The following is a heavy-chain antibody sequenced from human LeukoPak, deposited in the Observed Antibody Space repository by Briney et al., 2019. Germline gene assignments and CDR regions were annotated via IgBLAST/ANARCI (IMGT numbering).Heavy chain of an antibody. J-gene: IGHJ3*02. V-gene: IGHV3-33*01. CDR2: IWYDGSNK. Sequence: GGSLRLSCAASGFTFSSYGMHWVRQAPGKGLEWVAVIWYDGSNKYYADSVKGRFTISRDNSKNTLYLQMNSLRAEDTAVYYCARDQWMVAELGVFDIWGQGTMVTVSS. CDR1: GFTFSSYG. CDR3: ARDQWMVAELGVFDI. D-gene: IGHD6-19*01.